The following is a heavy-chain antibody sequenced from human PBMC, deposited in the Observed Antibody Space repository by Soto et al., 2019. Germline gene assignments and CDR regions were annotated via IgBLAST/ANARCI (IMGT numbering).Heavy chain of an antibody. CDR3: ARSGSGYYDSSGHTQYYFDY. CDR1: GGSISSYY. V-gene: IGHV4-59*01. J-gene: IGHJ4*02. D-gene: IGHD3-22*01. CDR2: IYYSGST. Sequence: QVQLQESGPGLVKPSETLSLTCTVSGGSISSYYWSWIRQPPGKGLEWIGYIYYSGSTNYNPSLKSRVTISVDTSKNQFSLKLSSVTAADTAVYYCARSGSGYYDSSGHTQYYFDYWGQGTLVTVSS.